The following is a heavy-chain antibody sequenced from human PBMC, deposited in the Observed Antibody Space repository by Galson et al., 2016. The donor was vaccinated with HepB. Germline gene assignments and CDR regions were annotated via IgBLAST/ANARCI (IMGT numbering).Heavy chain of an antibody. V-gene: IGHV3-11*05. CDR2: ISKDAKYT. CDR3: ARGILSS. CDR1: GFPFSDFY. J-gene: IGHJ5*02. D-gene: IGHD1-14*01. Sequence: SLRLSCAGSGFPFSDFYMTWIRQAPGKGLEWIAHISKDAKYTAYADSLKGRFVISRDNAKNSVSLHVSGLRPEDTAVYYCARGILSSWAQRVLVTVSS.